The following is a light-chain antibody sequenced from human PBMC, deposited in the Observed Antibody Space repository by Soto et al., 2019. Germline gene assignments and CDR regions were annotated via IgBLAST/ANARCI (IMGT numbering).Light chain of an antibody. Sequence: EIVLTQSPGTLSLSPGERATLSCRASKSVSSSYLAWYQQKPGQAPRLLIFGASSRAPGIPDRFSGGGSGTDFTLTISRLEPEDFAVYYCQQYGSSGLFTFGPGTKVDIK. V-gene: IGKV3-20*01. CDR1: KSVSSSY. CDR3: QQYGSSGLFT. J-gene: IGKJ3*01. CDR2: GAS.